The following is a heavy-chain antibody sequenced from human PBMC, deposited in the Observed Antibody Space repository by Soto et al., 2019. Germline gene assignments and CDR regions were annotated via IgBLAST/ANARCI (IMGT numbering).Heavy chain of an antibody. J-gene: IGHJ5*02. CDR1: GFPVSSNY. CDR2: ISTSGGST. D-gene: IGHD3-10*01. V-gene: IGHV3-23*01. CDR3: AKGSNWFGP. Sequence: GGSLRLSCASSGFPVSSNYMSWVRQAPGKGLEWVSAISTSGGSTYYADSVKGRFTISRDNSKNTLYLQMSTLRAEDTAVYYCAKGSNWFGPWSLGTLVTVSS.